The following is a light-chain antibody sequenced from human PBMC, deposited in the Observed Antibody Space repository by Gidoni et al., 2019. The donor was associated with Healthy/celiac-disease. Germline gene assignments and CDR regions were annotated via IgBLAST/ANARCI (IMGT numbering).Light chain of an antibody. Sequence: QSALTQPASVSGSPGPSITLSCTGTSSDLGNYHYVSWYQQHPGKAPKLMIYEVNNRPSGVSNRFSGSKSGNAASLTISGLQAGDEANYYCSSYTSSSTLVFGGGTKLTVL. CDR2: EVN. CDR1: SSDLGNYHY. CDR3: SSYTSSSTLV. V-gene: IGLV2-14*01. J-gene: IGLJ2*01.